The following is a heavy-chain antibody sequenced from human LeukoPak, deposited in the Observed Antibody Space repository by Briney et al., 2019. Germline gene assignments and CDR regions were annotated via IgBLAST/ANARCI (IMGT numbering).Heavy chain of an antibody. J-gene: IGHJ5*02. CDR1: GYTFTSYG. D-gene: IGHD4-17*01. CDR3: ARDSDYGDYWFDP. Sequence: ASVKVSFKASGYTFTSYGISWVRQAPGQGHEWMGWISAYNGNTNYAQKLQGRVTMTTDTSTSTAYMELRSLRSDDTAVYYCARDSDYGDYWFDPWGQGTPVTVSS. CDR2: ISAYNGNT. V-gene: IGHV1-18*01.